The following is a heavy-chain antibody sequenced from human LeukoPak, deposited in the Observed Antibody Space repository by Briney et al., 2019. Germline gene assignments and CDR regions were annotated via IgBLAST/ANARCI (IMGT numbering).Heavy chain of an antibody. J-gene: IGHJ4*02. V-gene: IGHV3-23*01. CDR1: GFTFSSYA. Sequence: GGSLRLSCAASGFTFSSYAMSWVRQAPGKGLEWVSAISSSGGSTYYSDSVKGRFTIPRDNSKNTLYLQMNSLRAEDTAVYYCAKVWDTYYYDSSGSFDYWGQGTLVTVSS. D-gene: IGHD3-22*01. CDR3: AKVWDTYYYDSSGSFDY. CDR2: ISSSGGST.